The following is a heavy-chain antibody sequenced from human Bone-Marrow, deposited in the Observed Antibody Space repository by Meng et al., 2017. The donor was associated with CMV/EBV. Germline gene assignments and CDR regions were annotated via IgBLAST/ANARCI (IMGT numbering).Heavy chain of an antibody. CDR3: ARLDYRWGYCFDS. CDR1: GGSVSFGDYY. CDR2: IYYSGST. V-gene: IGHV4-61*08. D-gene: IGHD4-11*01. J-gene: IGHJ4*02. Sequence: GSLRLSCSVAGGSVSFGDYYWNWIRQPPGKGLEWIGYIYYSGSTKYNPSLKSRVTMSMDTSKNQFSLRLSSVTTADTAVYYCARLDYRWGYCFDSWGQGTLVTVSS.